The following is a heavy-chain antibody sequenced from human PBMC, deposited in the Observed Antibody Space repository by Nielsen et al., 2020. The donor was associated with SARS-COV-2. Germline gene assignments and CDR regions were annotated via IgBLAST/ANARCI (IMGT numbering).Heavy chain of an antibody. CDR3: AKVYSYGRGGYYYYYGMDV. J-gene: IGHJ6*02. D-gene: IGHD5-18*01. Sequence: GESLKISCAASGFTFSDYYMSWIRQAPGKGLEWVSYISSSSSYTNYADSVKGRFTISRDNAKNSLYLQMNSLRAEDTAVYYCAKVYSYGRGGYYYYYGMDVWGQGTTVTVSS. CDR2: ISSSSSYT. V-gene: IGHV3-11*05. CDR1: GFTFSDYY.